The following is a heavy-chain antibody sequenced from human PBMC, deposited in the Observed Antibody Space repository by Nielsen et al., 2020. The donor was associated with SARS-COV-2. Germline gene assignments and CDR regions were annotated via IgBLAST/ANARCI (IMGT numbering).Heavy chain of an antibody. CDR2: IKQDGSEK. CDR1: GFTFSSYW. CDR3: ARDPDFLESNDY. V-gene: IGHV3-7*01. J-gene: IGHJ4*02. D-gene: IGHD3-3*01. Sequence: GESLKISCAASGFTFSSYWMSWVRQAPGKGLEWVANIKQDGSEKYYVDSVKGRFTISRDNSKNTLYLQMNSLRAEDTAVYYCARDPDFLESNDYWGQGTLVTVSS.